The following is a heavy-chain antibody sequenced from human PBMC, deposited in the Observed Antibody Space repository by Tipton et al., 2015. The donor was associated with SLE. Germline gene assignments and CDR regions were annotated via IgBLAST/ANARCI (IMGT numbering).Heavy chain of an antibody. CDR3: ARGAKERITLVRVRPYYFDY. CDR1: GGSISSHY. V-gene: IGHV4-59*11. D-gene: IGHD3-10*01. J-gene: IGHJ4*01. Sequence: TLSLTCAVSGGSISSHYWSWIRQSPGTGLEWIGYIYSGGSTNYNPSLKSRVTISVDTSNNQLSLKLTSVTAADTAVYYCARGAKERITLVRVRPYYFDYWGQGSLVTVSS. CDR2: IYSGGST.